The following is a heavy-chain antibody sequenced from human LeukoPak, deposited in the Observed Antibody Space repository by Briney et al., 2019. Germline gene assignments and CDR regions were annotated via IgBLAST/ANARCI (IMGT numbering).Heavy chain of an antibody. Sequence: GGSLRLSCAASGFTFNICGMSWVRQAPGKGLEWVSSISGSGGSTLYADSVKGRFTISRDNSKNTLYLQMNSLRAEDTAVYYCAKAYYDSSGYYNYFDYWGQGTLVTVSS. CDR1: GFTFNICG. CDR3: AKAYYDSSGYYNYFDY. CDR2: ISGSGGST. V-gene: IGHV3-23*01. D-gene: IGHD3-22*01. J-gene: IGHJ4*02.